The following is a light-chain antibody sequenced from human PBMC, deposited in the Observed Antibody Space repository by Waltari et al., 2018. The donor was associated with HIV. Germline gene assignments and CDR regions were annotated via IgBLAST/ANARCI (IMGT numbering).Light chain of an antibody. CDR1: SSNIGSNA. CDR3: AAWDDSLNDSYV. V-gene: IGLV1-44*01. Sequence: QSVLTQPPSASGTPGQRVTISCSGSSSNIGSNAVNWYQQLPGTAPKLLIYSNNRRPSGVPDRFSASKSGTSASRAISGLQSDDEADYYCAAWDDSLNDSYVFGPGTKVTVL. J-gene: IGLJ1*01. CDR2: SNN.